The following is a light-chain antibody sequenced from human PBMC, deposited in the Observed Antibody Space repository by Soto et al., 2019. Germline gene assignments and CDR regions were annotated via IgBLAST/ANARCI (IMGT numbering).Light chain of an antibody. CDR2: KAS. CDR3: QQYNSYSGT. J-gene: IGKJ2*01. V-gene: IGKV1-5*03. CDR1: QSISSW. Sequence: DIQMTQSHTTLSASVGDRVTITCRASQSISSWLAWYQQKPGKAPKLLIYKASSLESGVPSRCSGSGSGTEFTLTISSLQPDDFATYYCQQYNSYSGTFGQGTKLEIK.